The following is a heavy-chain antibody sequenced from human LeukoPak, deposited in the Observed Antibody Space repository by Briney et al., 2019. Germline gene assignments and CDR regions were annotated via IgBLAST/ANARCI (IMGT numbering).Heavy chain of an antibody. CDR3: AKSNYYDSSDWFDP. Sequence: PGGSLRLSCAASGFTFSSYGMHWVRQAPGKGLEWVAFIRYDGSNKFYADSVKGRFTISRDNSKNTLYLQMSSLRAEDTAVYYCAKSNYYDSSDWFDPWGQGTLVTVSS. D-gene: IGHD3-22*01. CDR1: GFTFSSYG. J-gene: IGHJ5*02. V-gene: IGHV3-30*02. CDR2: IRYDGSNK.